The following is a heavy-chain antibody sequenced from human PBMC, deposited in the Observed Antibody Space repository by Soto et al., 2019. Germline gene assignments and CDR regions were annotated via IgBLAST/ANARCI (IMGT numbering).Heavy chain of an antibody. Sequence: TLSLTCTVSGGSISSGTSYWSLIRQRPGKGLDWIGYIFYSGSFYYTPSLRGRVMILADTSKNQFTLRLTSVTAADTAVYNCARVPEPHSFFVVALPYFFEYWGQGTLVTVSS. CDR1: GGSISSGTSY. D-gene: IGHD2-15*01. CDR2: IFYSGSF. V-gene: IGHV4-31*03. CDR3: ARVPEPHSFFVVALPYFFEY. J-gene: IGHJ4*02.